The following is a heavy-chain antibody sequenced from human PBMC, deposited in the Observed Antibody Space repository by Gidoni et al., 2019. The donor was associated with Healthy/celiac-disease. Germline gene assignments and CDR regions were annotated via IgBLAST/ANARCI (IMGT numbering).Heavy chain of an antibody. V-gene: IGHV4-39*01. Sequence: QLQLQESGPGLVKPSETLSLTCTVSGGSISSSSYYWGWIRQPPGKGLEWIGSIYYSGSTYYNPSLKSRVTISVDTSKNQFSLKLSSVTAADTAVYYCARHGGMDSSWYVEAKYYFDYWGQGTLVTVSS. CDR3: ARHGGMDSSWYVEAKYYFDY. D-gene: IGHD6-13*01. J-gene: IGHJ4*02. CDR1: GGSISSSSYY. CDR2: IYYSGST.